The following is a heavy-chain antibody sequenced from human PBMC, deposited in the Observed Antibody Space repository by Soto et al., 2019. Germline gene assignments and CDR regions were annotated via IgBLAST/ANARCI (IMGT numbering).Heavy chain of an antibody. CDR2: FFPIDSDT. J-gene: IGHJ5*02. CDR1: VYKFTSSC. CDR3: VRNDKSGHFTRLDP. V-gene: IGHV5-51*01. Sequence: PVESLKLSCITSVYKFTSSCIAWVRQKPGKGLEWMGIFFPIDSDTGYSPSFQGQVTISADRSTSTVFLQWASLKASPRAIYFSVRNDKSGHFTRLDPCGQGTLVTVSS. D-gene: IGHD1-1*01.